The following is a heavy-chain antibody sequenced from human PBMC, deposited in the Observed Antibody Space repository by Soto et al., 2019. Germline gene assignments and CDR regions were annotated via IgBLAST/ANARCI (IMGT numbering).Heavy chain of an antibody. Sequence: QLQLQESGPGLVKPSETLSLTCTVSGGSISSSSYYWGWIRQPPGKGLEWIGSIYYSGSTYYNPSLKSRVTISVDTSKNQFSLKLSSVTAADTAVYYCARLPSIAAPSYFDYWGQGTLVTVSS. CDR1: GGSISSSSYY. D-gene: IGHD6-6*01. J-gene: IGHJ4*02. V-gene: IGHV4-39*01. CDR2: IYYSGST. CDR3: ARLPSIAAPSYFDY.